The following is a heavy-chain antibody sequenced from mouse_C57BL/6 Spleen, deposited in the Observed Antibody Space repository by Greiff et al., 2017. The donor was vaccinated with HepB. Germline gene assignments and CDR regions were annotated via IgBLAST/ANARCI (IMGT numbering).Heavy chain of an antibody. J-gene: IGHJ3*01. CDR2: INPSSGYT. V-gene: IGHV1-4*01. CDR3: ARSRYGSSYWFAY. Sequence: QVQLQQSGAELARPGASVKMSCKASGYTFTSYTMHWVKQRPGQGLEWIGYINPSSGYTKYNQKFKDKATLTADKSSSTAYMQLSSLTSEDSAVYYCARSRYGSSYWFAYWGQGTLVTVSA. CDR1: GYTFTSYT. D-gene: IGHD1-1*01.